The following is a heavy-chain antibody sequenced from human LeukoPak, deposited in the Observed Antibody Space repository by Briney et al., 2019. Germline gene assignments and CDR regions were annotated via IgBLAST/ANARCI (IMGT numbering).Heavy chain of an antibody. CDR1: GGSISSGSYY. Sequence: SETLSLTCTVSGGSISSGSYYWSWIRQPAGKGLEWIGSIYYSGSTYYNPSLKSRVTISVDTSKNQFSLKLSSVTAADTAVYYCARGQSRYNWNRTGRSYSYYMDVWDKGTTVTVSS. CDR3: ARGQSRYNWNRTGRSYSYYMDV. CDR2: IYYSGST. J-gene: IGHJ6*03. D-gene: IGHD1-20*01. V-gene: IGHV4-39*07.